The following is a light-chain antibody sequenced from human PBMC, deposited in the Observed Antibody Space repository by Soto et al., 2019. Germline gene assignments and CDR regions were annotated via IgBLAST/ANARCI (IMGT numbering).Light chain of an antibody. CDR1: SSDIGANNY. CDR2: EVS. V-gene: IGLV2-14*01. CDR3: SAYTTTPLL. Sequence: QSALTQPASVSGSPGQSITISCTGTSSDIGANNYVSWFQQRPGKAPTLMIYEVSNRPPGVSTHFSGSKSGNTASLTISGPLPEDEAEYYCSAYTTTPLLFGGGTKLTVL. J-gene: IGLJ3*02.